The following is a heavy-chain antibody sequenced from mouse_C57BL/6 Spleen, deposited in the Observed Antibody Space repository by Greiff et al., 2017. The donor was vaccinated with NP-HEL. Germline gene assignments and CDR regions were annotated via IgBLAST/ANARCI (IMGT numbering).Heavy chain of an antibody. V-gene: IGHV6-3*01. D-gene: IGHD2-3*01. CDR2: IRLKSDNYAT. CDR1: GFTFSNYW. Sequence: EVQLVESGGGLVQPGGSMKLSCVASGFTFSNYWMNWVRQSPEKGLEWVAQIRLKSDNYATHYAESVKGRFTISRDDSKSSVYLQMNNLRAEDTGIYYCTRDGYYWGLFAYWGKGTLVTVSA. CDR3: TRDGYYWGLFAY. J-gene: IGHJ3*01.